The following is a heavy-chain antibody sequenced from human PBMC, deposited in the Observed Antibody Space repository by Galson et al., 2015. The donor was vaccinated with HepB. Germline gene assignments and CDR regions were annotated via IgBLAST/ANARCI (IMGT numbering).Heavy chain of an antibody. V-gene: IGHV7-4-1*02. J-gene: IGHJ4*02. CDR3: AADMYSSSWYGVDY. CDR2: INTNTGNP. D-gene: IGHD6-13*01. CDR1: GYTFTSYA. Sequence: SVKVSCKASGYTFTSYAMNWVRQAPGQGLEWMGWINTNTGNPTYAQGFTGRFVFSLDTSVSTAYLQISSLKAEDTAVYYCAADMYSSSWYGVDYWGQGTLVTVSS.